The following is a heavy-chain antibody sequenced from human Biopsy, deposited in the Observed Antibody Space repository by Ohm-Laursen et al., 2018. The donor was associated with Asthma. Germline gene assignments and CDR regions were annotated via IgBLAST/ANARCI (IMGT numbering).Heavy chain of an antibody. V-gene: IGHV3-53*01. Sequence: SLRLSCTASGFSVSTKYMSWVRQAPGKGLEWVSLIYSGDNTYYADSVKGRFPISRDHSKLYLQMNNLRAEDTAVYHCARISRLGYNSLDYGMDVWGQGTTVSVSS. CDR2: IYSGDNT. J-gene: IGHJ6*02. D-gene: IGHD5-24*01. CDR1: GFSVSTKY. CDR3: ARISRLGYNSLDYGMDV.